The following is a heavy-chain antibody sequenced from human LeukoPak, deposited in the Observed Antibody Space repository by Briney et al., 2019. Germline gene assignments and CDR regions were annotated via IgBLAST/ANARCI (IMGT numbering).Heavy chain of an antibody. V-gene: IGHV3-73*01. J-gene: IGHJ4*02. D-gene: IGHD4-17*01. CDR1: GFTFSGSA. CDR3: TRPSYGDAPYVDY. Sequence: GGSLTLSCAASGFTFSGSAMHWVRQASGKGLEWVGRIRGKANTYATAYAASVKGRFTISRDDSKNTAYLQMNSLKTEDTAVYYCTRPSYGDAPYVDYWGQGTLVTVSS. CDR2: IRGKANTYAT.